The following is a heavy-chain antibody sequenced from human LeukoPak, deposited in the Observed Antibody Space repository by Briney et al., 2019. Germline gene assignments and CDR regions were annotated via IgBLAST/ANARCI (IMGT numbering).Heavy chain of an antibody. D-gene: IGHD6-19*01. V-gene: IGHV1-2*02. J-gene: IGHJ4*02. Sequence: ASVKVSCKVSGYTLTELSMHWVRQAPGQGLEWMGWINPSSGGTNYAQKFQGRVTMTRDTSTSTVYMELSSLRSEDTAVYYCARAVAGTKVVRYWGQGTLVTVSS. CDR1: GYTLTELS. CDR3: ARAVAGTKVVRY. CDR2: INPSSGGT.